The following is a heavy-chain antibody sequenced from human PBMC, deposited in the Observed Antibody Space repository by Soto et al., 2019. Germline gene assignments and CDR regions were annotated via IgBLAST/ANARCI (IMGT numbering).Heavy chain of an antibody. CDR2: ISSSTTYI. CDR1: GFTFSYYS. D-gene: IGHD2-21*01. J-gene: IGHJ4*02. CDR3: ARDPVGVDSTFYFDS. Sequence: EVQLVVSGGGVVKPGGSLRLSCAASGFTFSYYSMTWVRQAPGRGLVWVSSISSSTTYISYSDSVRGRFTISRDNAKNSLYLQMNSLRAEDTAVYYCARDPVGVDSTFYFDSWGQGSLVTVSS. V-gene: IGHV3-21*02.